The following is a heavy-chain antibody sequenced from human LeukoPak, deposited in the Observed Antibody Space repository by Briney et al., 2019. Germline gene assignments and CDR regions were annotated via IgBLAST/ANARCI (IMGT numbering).Heavy chain of an antibody. Sequence: PGGSLRLSCAASGFTFSDYYMSWIRQAPGKGLEWVSYISSSGSTIYYADSVKGRFTISRDNAKNSLYLQMNSLRAEDTAVYYCACLEAVAGRAFDIWGQGTMVTVSS. D-gene: IGHD6-19*01. CDR1: GFTFSDYY. V-gene: IGHV3-11*04. CDR3: ACLEAVAGRAFDI. CDR2: ISSSGSTI. J-gene: IGHJ3*02.